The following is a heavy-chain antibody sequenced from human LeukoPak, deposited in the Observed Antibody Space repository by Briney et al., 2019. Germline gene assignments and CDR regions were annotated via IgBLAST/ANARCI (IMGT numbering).Heavy chain of an antibody. D-gene: IGHD3-3*01. V-gene: IGHV4-39*01. CDR2: IYYSGST. Sequence: SETLSPTCSVSGGSISSSSYYWGWIRQPPGKGLEWIGSIYYSGSTYYNPSLKSRVTISVDTSKNQFSLKLSSVTAADTAVYYCARKYYDFWSIGWFDPWGQGTLVTVSS. CDR3: ARKYYDFWSIGWFDP. J-gene: IGHJ5*02. CDR1: GGSISSSSYY.